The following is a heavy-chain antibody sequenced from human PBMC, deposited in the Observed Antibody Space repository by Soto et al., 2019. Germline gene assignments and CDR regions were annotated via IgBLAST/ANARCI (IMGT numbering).Heavy chain of an antibody. CDR2: IIPIFGTA. CDR1: GATLSSYA. Sequence: GASVKVSCKASGATLSSYAISWVRQAPGQGLEGMGGIIPIFGTANYAQKFQGRVTITADESTSTAYMELSSLRSEDTAVYYCARDRGAFCSSTSCYERYYYYYGMDGWGQGTTVTVPS. J-gene: IGHJ6*02. V-gene: IGHV1-69*13. CDR3: ARDRGAFCSSTSCYERYYYYYGMDG. D-gene: IGHD2-2*01.